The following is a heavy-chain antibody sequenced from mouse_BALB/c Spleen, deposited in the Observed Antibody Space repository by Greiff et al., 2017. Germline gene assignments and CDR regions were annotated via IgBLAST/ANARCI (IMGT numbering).Heavy chain of an antibody. V-gene: IGHV2-2*02. D-gene: IGHD2-14*01. J-gene: IGHJ4*01. CDR2: IWSGGST. Sequence: VQLQQSGPGLVQPSQSLSITCTVSGFSLTSYGVHWVRQSPGKGLEWLGVIWSGGSTDYNAAFISRLSISKDNSKSQVFFKMNSLQANDTAIYYCATYYRYEDYYAMDYWGQGTSVTVSS. CDR1: GFSLTSYG. CDR3: ATYYRYEDYYAMDY.